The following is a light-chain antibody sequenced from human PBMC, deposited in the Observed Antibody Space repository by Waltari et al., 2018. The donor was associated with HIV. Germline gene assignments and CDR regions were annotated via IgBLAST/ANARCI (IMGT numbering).Light chain of an antibody. J-gene: IGLJ3*02. CDR3: SAWDNTLNGWV. Sequence: HAGLPQTPSLSAGLRQTATRTSPGHRNNVHDQAAHGLQHHQGHPPKVLSHRYNNRASSVSEKFSAFRSGKTAFLAITGLRPEDEADYFCSAWDNTLNGWVFGGGTQLTVL. CDR1: RNNVHDQA. V-gene: IGLV10-54*04. CDR2: RYN.